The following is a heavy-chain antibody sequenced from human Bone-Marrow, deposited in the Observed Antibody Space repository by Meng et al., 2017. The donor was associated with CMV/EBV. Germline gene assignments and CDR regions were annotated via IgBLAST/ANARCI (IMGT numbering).Heavy chain of an antibody. CDR1: GFTFDDYA. J-gene: IGHJ4*02. Sequence: GGSLRLSCAASGFTFDDYAMHWVRQAPGKGLEWVSLISWDGCSTYYADSVKGRFTISRDNSKNSLYLQMNSLRAEDTALYYCAKADHSSGWRDGVDYWGQGTLVTVYS. V-gene: IGHV3-43D*03. CDR2: ISWDGCST. CDR3: AKADHSSGWRDGVDY. D-gene: IGHD6-19*01.